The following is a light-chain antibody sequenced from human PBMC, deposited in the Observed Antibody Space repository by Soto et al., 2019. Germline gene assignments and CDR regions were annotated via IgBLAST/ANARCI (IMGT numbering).Light chain of an antibody. CDR3: QQLNSYPLT. J-gene: IGKJ4*01. CDR1: QGISSY. V-gene: IGKV1-9*01. Sequence: DIQLTQSPSFLSASVGDRVTITCRASQGISSYFAWYQQKSGKAPKLLIYAASTLQTAVPSRFSGSGSGTEFTLTISSLQPEDFATYYCQQLNSYPLTFGGGTKVDIK. CDR2: AAS.